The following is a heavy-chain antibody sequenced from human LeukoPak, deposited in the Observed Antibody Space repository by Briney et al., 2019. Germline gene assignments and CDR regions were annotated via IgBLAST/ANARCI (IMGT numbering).Heavy chain of an antibody. V-gene: IGHV4-59*01. J-gene: IGHJ4*02. CDR3: ARAVSGAFFLGYFDY. CDR1: GGSISDYY. CDR2: IYYSGST. Sequence: SETLSPTCTVSGGSISDYYWSWIRQPPGKGLEWIGYIYYSGSTDYNPSLMSRVTMSVDPSKNQFSLKLRSVTAADTAVYYCARAVSGAFFLGYFDYWGQGTLVTVSS. D-gene: IGHD1-26*01.